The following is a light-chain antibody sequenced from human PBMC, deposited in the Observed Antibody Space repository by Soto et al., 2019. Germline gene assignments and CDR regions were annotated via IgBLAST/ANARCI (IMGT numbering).Light chain of an antibody. CDR3: AAWDDSLSGPV. CDR1: SSNIGGNT. Sequence: QSVLTQPSSASGTPGQRVTISCSGGSSNIGGNTAHWYQQFPGTAPKLLIYNSNQRPSGVPDRFSGSKSGTSAFLAISGLQSEDEAMYYCAAWDDSLSGPVFGEGTKLTVL. J-gene: IGLJ2*01. CDR2: NSN. V-gene: IGLV1-44*01.